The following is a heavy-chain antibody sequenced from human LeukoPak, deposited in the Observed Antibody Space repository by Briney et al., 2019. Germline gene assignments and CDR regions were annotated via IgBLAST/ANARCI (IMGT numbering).Heavy chain of an antibody. CDR1: GFTFSSYS. CDR3: AIAVAGTAFDY. J-gene: IGHJ4*02. V-gene: IGHV3-21*01. CDR2: ISSSSSYI. Sequence: GGSLRLSCAASGFTFSSYSMNWVRQAPGKGLEWVSSISSSSSYIYYADSVKGRFTISRDNAKSSLYLQMNSLRAEDTAVYYCAIAVAGTAFDYWGQGTLVTVSS. D-gene: IGHD6-19*01.